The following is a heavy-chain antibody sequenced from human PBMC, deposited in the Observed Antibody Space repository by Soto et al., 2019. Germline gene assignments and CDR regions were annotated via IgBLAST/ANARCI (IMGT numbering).Heavy chain of an antibody. D-gene: IGHD3-3*01. CDR2: ISYDGSNK. CDR3: AKEMTTIFGVVYMDV. V-gene: IGHV3-30*18. Sequence: QPVGSLRLSCAASGFTFSSYGMHWVRQAPGKGLEWVAVISYDGSNKYYADSVKGRFTISRDNSKNTLYLQMNSLRAEDTAVYYCAKEMTTIFGVVYMDVWGQGTTVTVSS. CDR1: GFTFSSYG. J-gene: IGHJ6*02.